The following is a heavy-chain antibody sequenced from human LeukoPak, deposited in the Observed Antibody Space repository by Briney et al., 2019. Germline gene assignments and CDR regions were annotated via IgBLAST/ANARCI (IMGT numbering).Heavy chain of an antibody. CDR2: ISGSGGKT. V-gene: IGHV3-23*01. D-gene: IGHD3-22*01. Sequence: GGSLRLSCAASGFTFSTYAMSWVRQAPGKGLEWVSAISGSGGKTYYADPVKGRFTIARDNSKNTLYLQMNSLGAEDTAVYYCAKELDSSGYFDYWGQRSLVTVSS. CDR1: GFTFSTYA. J-gene: IGHJ4*02. CDR3: AKELDSSGYFDY.